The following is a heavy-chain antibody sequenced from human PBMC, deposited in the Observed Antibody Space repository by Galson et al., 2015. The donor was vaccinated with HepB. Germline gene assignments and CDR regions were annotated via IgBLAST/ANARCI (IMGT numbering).Heavy chain of an antibody. CDR1: GFTFSSFA. D-gene: IGHD6-13*01. CDR2: IGGGDTKT. Sequence: SLRLSCAASGFTFSSFAMSWVRQAPGKGLEWVSGIGGGDTKTYYADSVKGRFTISRDNSMNTLFLQMNSLRAEDTAIYYCARPSGHYGSSWYSFCFDSWGRGTLVTVPS. CDR3: ARPSGHYGSSWYSFCFDS. V-gene: IGHV3-23*01. J-gene: IGHJ4*02.